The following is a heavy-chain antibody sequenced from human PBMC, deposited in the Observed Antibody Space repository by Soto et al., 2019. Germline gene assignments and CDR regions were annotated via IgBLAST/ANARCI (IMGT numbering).Heavy chain of an antibody. J-gene: IGHJ5*02. Sequence: PGGSLRLSCGASGFTFSSYGMHWVRQAPGKGLEWVAVISYDGSNKYYADSVKGRFTISRDNSKNTLYLQMNSLRAEDTAVYYCAKDKSKQQRPWGQGTLVTVSS. CDR3: AKDKSKQQRP. D-gene: IGHD6-13*01. CDR1: GFTFSSYG. CDR2: ISYDGSNK. V-gene: IGHV3-30*18.